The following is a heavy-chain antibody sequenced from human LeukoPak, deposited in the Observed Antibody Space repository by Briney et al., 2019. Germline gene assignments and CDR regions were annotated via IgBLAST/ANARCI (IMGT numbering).Heavy chain of an antibody. D-gene: IGHD7-27*01. CDR3: ARDHLLGFDAFDI. J-gene: IGHJ3*02. V-gene: IGHV4-39*07. CDR2: IYHSGST. CDR1: GGSISSYY. Sequence: SETLSLTCTVSGGSISSYYWGWIRQPPGKGLEWIGSIYHSGSTYYNPSLKSRVTLSLDTSKNQFSLKLSSVTAADTAVYYCARDHLLGFDAFDIWGQGTMVTVSS.